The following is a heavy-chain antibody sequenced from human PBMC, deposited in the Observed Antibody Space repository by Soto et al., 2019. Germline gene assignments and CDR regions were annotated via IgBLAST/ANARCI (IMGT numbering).Heavy chain of an antibody. CDR3: ARGRGTMMSLDV. V-gene: IGHV1-8*01. CDR1: GYTFTSYD. CDR2: MNPNSGNT. J-gene: IGHJ6*02. Sequence: ASVKVSCKASGYTFTSYDINWVRQATGQGLEWMGWMNPNSGNTGYAQKFQGRVTMTRNTSISTAYMELSSLRSEDTAVYYCARGRGTMMSLDVWGQGTTVTVSS. D-gene: IGHD3-22*01.